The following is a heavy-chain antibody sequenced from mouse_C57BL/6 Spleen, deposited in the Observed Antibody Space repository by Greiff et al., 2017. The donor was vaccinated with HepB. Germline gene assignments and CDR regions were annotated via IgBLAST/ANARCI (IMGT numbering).Heavy chain of an antibody. J-gene: IGHJ1*03. V-gene: IGHV1-22*01. CDR1: GYTFTDYN. CDR2: INPNNGGT. D-gene: IGHD1-1*01. CDR3: ARGFITTVVATRYFDV. Sequence: VQLQQSGPELVKPGASVKMSCKASGYTFTDYNMHWVKQSHGKSLEWIGYINPNNGGTSYNQKFKGKATLTVNKSSSTAYMELRSLTSEDSAVYYCARGFITTVVATRYFDVWGTGTTVTVSS.